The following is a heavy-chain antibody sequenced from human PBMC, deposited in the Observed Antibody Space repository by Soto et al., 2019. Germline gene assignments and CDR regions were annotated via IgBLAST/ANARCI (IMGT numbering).Heavy chain of an antibody. CDR2: IYWDDDK. J-gene: IGHJ5*02. Sequence: QITLKESGPTLVKPTQTLTLTCTFSGFSLXXXXXXXXXIRQPPGKALEWLALIYWDDDKRYSPSLKSRLTXXXXXXXXXXXXXXXXXXXXXXXXXXXXXTVSRYLLYHWGQGTLVTVSS. CDR3: XXTVSRYLLYH. D-gene: IGHD1-1*01. CDR1: GFSLXXXXXX. V-gene: IGHV2-5*02.